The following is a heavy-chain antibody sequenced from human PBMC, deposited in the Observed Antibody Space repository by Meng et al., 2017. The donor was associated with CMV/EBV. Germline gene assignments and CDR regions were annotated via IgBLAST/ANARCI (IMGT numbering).Heavy chain of an antibody. D-gene: IGHD3-3*01. CDR1: GYSFTSYW. Sequence: ESLKISCKGSGYSFTSYWIGWVRQMPGKGLEWMGIIYPGDSDTRYSPSFQGQVTISADKSISTAYLQWSSLKASDTAMYYCARLSVWSGYYPYYFDYWGQGTLVTVSS. V-gene: IGHV5-51*01. CDR2: IYPGDSDT. CDR3: ARLSVWSGYYPYYFDY. J-gene: IGHJ4*02.